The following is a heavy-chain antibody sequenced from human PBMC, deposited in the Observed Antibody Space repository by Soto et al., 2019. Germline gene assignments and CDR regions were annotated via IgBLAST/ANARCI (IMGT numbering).Heavy chain of an antibody. D-gene: IGHD6-6*01. CDR3: ARIQLGYEAFDT. V-gene: IGHV3-21*01. Sequence: EVQLVESGGGLVKPGGSLRLSCAASGFTFSSYSMNWVRQAPGKGLEWVSSISSSSSYIYYADSVKGRFTISSDNAKNSLYPQMNSLRAEDTAVYCCARIQLGYEAFDTWGQGTMVTVSS. J-gene: IGHJ3*02. CDR1: GFTFSSYS. CDR2: ISSSSSYI.